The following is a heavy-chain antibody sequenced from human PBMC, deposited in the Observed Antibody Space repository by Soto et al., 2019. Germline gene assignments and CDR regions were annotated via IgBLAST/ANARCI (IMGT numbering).Heavy chain of an antibody. J-gene: IGHJ4*02. CDR2: IHHSVST. Sequence: QVQLQESGPGLVRPSGTVSLTCAVSGVSISSDNWWSWVRQPPGKALEWIGEIHHSVSTNYNPSLQSRVTMSVVPSKDLFSLTLNAVTAADTAFYYCARDQGSHPGDWGQGTLVSVSS. CDR1: GVSISSDNW. V-gene: IGHV4-4*02. D-gene: IGHD6-13*01. CDR3: ARDQGSHPGD.